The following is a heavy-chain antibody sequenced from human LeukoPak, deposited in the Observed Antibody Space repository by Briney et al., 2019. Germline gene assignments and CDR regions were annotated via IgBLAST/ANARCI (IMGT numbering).Heavy chain of an antibody. V-gene: IGHV3-30-3*01. CDR1: GFTFGAYF. D-gene: IGHD2-15*01. J-gene: IGHJ6*02. Sequence: GGSLRLSCSASGFTFGAYFMHWVRQAPGKGLEWVAVISYDGSNKYYADSVKGRFTISRDNSKNTLYLQMNSLRAEDTAVYYCARVLSVAATRSLPYYYYYGMDVWGQGTTVTVSS. CDR3: ARVLSVAATRSLPYYYYYGMDV. CDR2: ISYDGSNK.